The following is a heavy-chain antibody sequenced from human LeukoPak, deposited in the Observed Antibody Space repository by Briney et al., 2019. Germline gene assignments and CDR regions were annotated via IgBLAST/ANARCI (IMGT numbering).Heavy chain of an antibody. CDR3: ARVEGYCSSTSCRGYFDY. J-gene: IGHJ4*02. CDR1: GGSISSYY. CDR2: IYYSGST. Sequence: SETLSLTCTVSGGSISSYYWSWIRQPPGKGLEWIGYIYYSGSTNYNPSLKSRVTISVDTSKNQFSLKLSSVTAADTAVYYCARVEGYCSSTSCRGYFDYWGQGTLVTVSP. D-gene: IGHD2-2*01. V-gene: IGHV4-59*01.